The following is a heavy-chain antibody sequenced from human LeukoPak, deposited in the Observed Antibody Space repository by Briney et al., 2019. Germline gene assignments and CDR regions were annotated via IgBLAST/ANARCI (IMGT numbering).Heavy chain of an antibody. CDR2: IHHSKSS. V-gene: IGHV4-4*02. J-gene: IGHJ4*02. CDR1: GDSITSDKW. Sequence: SGTLSLTCAVSGDSITSDKWWTWVRQPPGKGLEWIGEIHHSKSSNYYPSLKSRVTISVDKSKNQFSLELNSVTAADTAVYYCARGFRPRGYSYGYYKSWAIYFDYWGQGTLVTVSS. CDR3: ARGFRPRGYSYGYYKSWAIYFDY. D-gene: IGHD5-18*01.